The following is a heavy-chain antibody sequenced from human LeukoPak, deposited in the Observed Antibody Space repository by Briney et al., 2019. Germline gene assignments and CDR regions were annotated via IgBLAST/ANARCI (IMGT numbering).Heavy chain of an antibody. Sequence: PGGXLRLSCAASGCTFSSYGMHWVRQAPGKGLEGVAVIRYDGSNKYYADSVKGGFTISRDNSKNTLYLQMNSLRAEDTAVYYCAKEFYSYGQRRVAYYYYYMDVWGKGTTVTVSS. CDR2: IRYDGSNK. J-gene: IGHJ6*03. CDR1: GCTFSSYG. CDR3: AKEFYSYGQRRVAYYYYYMDV. V-gene: IGHV3-30*02. D-gene: IGHD5-18*01.